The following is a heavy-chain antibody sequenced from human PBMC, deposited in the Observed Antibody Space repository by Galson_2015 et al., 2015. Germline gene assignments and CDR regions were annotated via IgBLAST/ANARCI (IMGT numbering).Heavy chain of an antibody. D-gene: IGHD3-10*02. Sequence: SVKVSCKASGYTFTSYAMHWVRQAPGQRLEWMGWINAGNGNTKCSQKFQGRVTITRDTSASTAYMELSSLRSEDTAVYYCARSDVHPVPGSGDYWGQGTLVTVSS. J-gene: IGHJ4*02. CDR1: GYTFTSYA. CDR3: ARSDVHPVPGSGDY. CDR2: INAGNGNT. V-gene: IGHV1-3*01.